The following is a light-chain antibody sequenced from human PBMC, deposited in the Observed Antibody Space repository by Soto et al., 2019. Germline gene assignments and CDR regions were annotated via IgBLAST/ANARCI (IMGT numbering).Light chain of an antibody. CDR1: QSLLHRSGYNY. CDR3: MQALETPPT. J-gene: IGKJ5*01. V-gene: IGKV2-28*01. Sequence: DIVMTQSPLSLPVTPGEPASISCRSSQSLLHRSGYNYVDWYLQKSGQSPQLLIYSGSNRASGVPDRFSGSGSGSDFTLKISRVEAEDVGVYYCMQALETPPTFGQGTRLEIK. CDR2: SGS.